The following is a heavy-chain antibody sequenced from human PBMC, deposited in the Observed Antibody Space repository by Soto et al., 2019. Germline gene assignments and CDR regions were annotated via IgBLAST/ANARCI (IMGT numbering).Heavy chain of an antibody. CDR2: IWFDGTIE. D-gene: IGHD3-10*01. CDR1: VCTFMSYS. V-gene: IGHV3-33*08. J-gene: IGHJ6*01. Sequence: WLSXRLSWYASVCTFMSYSMQLFRQAPGKGLGLVAIIWFDGTIEYHEDSVEGRFTISRYNSKNMLYLQTDSLRAEETAVYYCAGPGLHNNGSASNYHTRCKNGMEVWGPGTTLKVYS. CDR3: AGPGLHNNGSASNYHTRCKNGMEV.